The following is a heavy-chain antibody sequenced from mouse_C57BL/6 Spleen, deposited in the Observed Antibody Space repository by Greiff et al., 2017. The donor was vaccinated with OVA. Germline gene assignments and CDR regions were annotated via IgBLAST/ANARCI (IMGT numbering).Heavy chain of an antibody. CDR2: INPNNGGT. Sequence: EVQLQQSGPELVKPGASVKISCKASGYTFTDYYMNWVKQSHGKSLEWIGDINPNNGGTSYNQKFKGKATLTVDKSSSTAYMELRSLTSDDSAVYYCARGHLSPYAMDYWGQGTSVTVSS. CDR1: GYTFTDYY. J-gene: IGHJ4*01. CDR3: ARGHLSPYAMDY. V-gene: IGHV1-26*01. D-gene: IGHD3-2*02.